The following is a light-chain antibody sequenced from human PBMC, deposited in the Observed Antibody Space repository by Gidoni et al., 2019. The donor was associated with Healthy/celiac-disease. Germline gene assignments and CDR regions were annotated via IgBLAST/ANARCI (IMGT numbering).Light chain of an antibody. CDR3: QQIYEECS. Sequence: DIQMTQSPSSLSASVGDRVTITCRASQSISNYLNWYEQKPGQAPKLLIYAASILQSGVPSRFSGSGSGTDFTLTISSLQPEDFATYYCQQIYEECSFGQGTKLEIK. CDR2: AAS. J-gene: IGKJ2*04. CDR1: QSISNY. V-gene: IGKV1-39*01.